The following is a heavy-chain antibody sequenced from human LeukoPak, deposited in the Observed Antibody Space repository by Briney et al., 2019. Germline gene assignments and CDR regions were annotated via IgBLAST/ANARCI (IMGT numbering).Heavy chain of an antibody. D-gene: IGHD2-15*01. Sequence: PSETLSLTCTVSGGSISSYYWSWIRQPPGKGLEWIGYIYYSGSTNYNPSLKSRVTISVDTSKNQFSLKLSSVTAADTAVYYCARDEVAATWFDPWGQGTLVTVSS. J-gene: IGHJ5*02. CDR2: IYYSGST. CDR3: ARDEVAATWFDP. V-gene: IGHV4-59*01. CDR1: GGSISSYY.